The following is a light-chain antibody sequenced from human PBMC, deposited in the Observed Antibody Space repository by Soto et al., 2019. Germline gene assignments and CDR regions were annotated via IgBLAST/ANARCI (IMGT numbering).Light chain of an antibody. CDR1: QSISTC. CDR2: AAS. V-gene: IGKV1-39*01. CDR3: QQWYGSPRT. Sequence: DIQMTQSPSTLSASAGDRVTITCRASQSISTCLIWYQQKLGKAPTLLIYAASSLQSGAPSRFRGGRSGTDFTLTSTSLQPEDFATYFWQQWYGSPRTFGQGTKSGN. J-gene: IGKJ1*01.